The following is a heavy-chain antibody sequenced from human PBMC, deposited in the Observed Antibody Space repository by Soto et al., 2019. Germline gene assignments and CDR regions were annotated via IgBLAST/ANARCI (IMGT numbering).Heavy chain of an antibody. J-gene: IGHJ6*03. D-gene: IGHD6-13*01. V-gene: IGHV3-9*01. CDR3: AKGDSSSWTYFYYYYMDV. CDR2: ISWNSGST. CDR1: GFTFDDYA. Sequence: PGGSLRLSCAASGFTFDDYAMHWVRQAPGKGLEWVSGISWNSGSTDYADSVKGRFTISRDNSKNTLFLQMNSLRAEDTAVYYCAKGDSSSWTYFYYYYMDVWGKGTTVTVSS.